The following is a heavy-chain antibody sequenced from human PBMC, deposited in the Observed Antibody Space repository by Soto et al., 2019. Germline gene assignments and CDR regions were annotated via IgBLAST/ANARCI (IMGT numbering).Heavy chain of an antibody. V-gene: IGHV3-33*01. J-gene: IGHJ4*02. CDR3: ASLYCSSTSCYGGIGTPFDY. D-gene: IGHD2-2*01. CDR1: GFTFSSYG. Sequence: GGSLRLSCAASGFTFSSYGMHWVRQAPGKGLEWVAVIWYDGSNKYYADSVKGRFTISRDNSKNTLYLQMNSLRAEDTAVYYCASLYCSSTSCYGGIGTPFDYWGQGTLVTVSS. CDR2: IWYDGSNK.